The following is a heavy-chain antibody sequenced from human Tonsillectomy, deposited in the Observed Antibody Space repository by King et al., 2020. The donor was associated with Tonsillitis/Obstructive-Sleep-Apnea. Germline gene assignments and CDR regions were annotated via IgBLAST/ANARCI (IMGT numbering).Heavy chain of an antibody. J-gene: IGHJ4*02. CDR2: IYPGDSDT. CDR1: GYSFTSYW. CDR3: ARRYDFWNGYYPFDY. Sequence: VQLVESGAEVKKPGESLKISCKGSGYSFTSYWIGWVRQMPGKGLEWLGIIYPGDSDTRYSPSFQGQVTISADKSISTAYLQWSSLKASDTAMYYCARRYDFWNGYYPFDYWGQGTLVTVSS. V-gene: IGHV5-51*01. D-gene: IGHD3-3*01.